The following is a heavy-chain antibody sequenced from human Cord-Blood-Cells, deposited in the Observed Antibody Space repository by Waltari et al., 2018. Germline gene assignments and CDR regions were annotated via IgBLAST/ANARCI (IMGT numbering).Heavy chain of an antibody. CDR2: INHSGST. J-gene: IGHJ4*02. D-gene: IGHD3-10*01. Sequence: QVQLQQWGAGLLKPSETLSLTCAVYGGSFSGYYWSWIRQPPGKGLEWIGEINHSGSTNYNPSLKSRVTISVDTAKNQFSLKLSSVTAADTAVYYCARGGVGSPAVHDYWGQGTLVTVSS. CDR1: GGSFSGYY. CDR3: ARGGVGSPAVHDY. V-gene: IGHV4-34*01.